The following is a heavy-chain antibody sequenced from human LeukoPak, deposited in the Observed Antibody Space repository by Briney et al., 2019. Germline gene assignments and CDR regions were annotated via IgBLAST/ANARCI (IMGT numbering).Heavy chain of an antibody. CDR1: GGSFSGYY. D-gene: IGHD3-9*01. Sequence: SETLSLTCAVYGGSFSGYYWSWIRQPPGKGLEWIGEINHSGSTNYNPSLKSRVTISVDTSKKQFSLKLSSVTAADTAVYYCARLGEDYDILTGAPVWYFDLWGRGTLVTVSS. CDR3: ARLGEDYDILTGAPVWYFDL. J-gene: IGHJ2*01. CDR2: INHSGST. V-gene: IGHV4-34*01.